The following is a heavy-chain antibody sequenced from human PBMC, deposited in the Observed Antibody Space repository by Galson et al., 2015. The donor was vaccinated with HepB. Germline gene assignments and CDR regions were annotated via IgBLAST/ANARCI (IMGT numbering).Heavy chain of an antibody. J-gene: IGHJ3*02. D-gene: IGHD3-16*02. CDR2: IIPILGIA. Sequence: SVKVSCKASGGTFSSYAISWVRQAPGQGLERMGRIIPILGIANYAQKFQGRVTITADKSTSTAYMELSSLRSEDTAVYYCARSYDYVWGSYRSEDDAFDIWGQGTMVTVSS. CDR1: GGTFSSYA. V-gene: IGHV1-69*04. CDR3: ARSYDYVWGSYRSEDDAFDI.